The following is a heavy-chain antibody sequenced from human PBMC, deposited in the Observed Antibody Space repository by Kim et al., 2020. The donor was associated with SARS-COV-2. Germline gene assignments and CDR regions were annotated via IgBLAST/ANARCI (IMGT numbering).Heavy chain of an antibody. CDR2: ISATGST. Sequence: SETLSLTCTVSGDSISSKTYYWNWIRQPAGKGLEWIGRISATGSTNCNPSLKSRVTISVDTSKNQFSLKLSSVTAADMAVYYCAREGRWSTSLDYWGQGTLVTVSS. CDR1: GDSISSKTYY. D-gene: IGHD1-1*01. J-gene: IGHJ4*02. CDR3: AREGRWSTSLDY. V-gene: IGHV4-61*02.